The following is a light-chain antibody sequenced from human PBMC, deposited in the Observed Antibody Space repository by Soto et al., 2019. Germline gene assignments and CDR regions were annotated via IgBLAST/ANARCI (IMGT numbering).Light chain of an antibody. CDR1: SSDVGGYNY. V-gene: IGLV2-14*03. J-gene: IGLJ1*01. CDR3: SSYTSTTTRF. CDR2: EVS. Sequence: QSALTQPASVSGSPGQSITISCTGTSSDVGGYNYVSWYQQHPGKGPKLMIYEVSNRPSGVSNRFSGSKSGNTATLTISGLQAEDEADYYCSSYTSTTTRFFGTGTKVTVL.